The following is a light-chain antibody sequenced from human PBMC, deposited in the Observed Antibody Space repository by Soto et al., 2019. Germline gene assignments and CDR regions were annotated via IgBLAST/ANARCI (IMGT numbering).Light chain of an antibody. CDR3: MQYLKTPVT. J-gene: IGKJ1*01. Sequence: DIVMTQSPLSLIVTSGEPASISCRASQSLLHTNGYNYLDWYMQKPGQSPQLLIYLGSNLASGVPERFSGSGSGTDFTLKISRVEAEDVGVYFCMQYLKTPVTFGQGTKVEIK. CDR2: LGS. CDR1: QSLLHTNGYNY. V-gene: IGKV2-28*01.